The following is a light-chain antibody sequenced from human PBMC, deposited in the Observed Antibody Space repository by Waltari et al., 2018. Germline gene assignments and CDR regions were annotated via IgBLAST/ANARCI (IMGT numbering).Light chain of an antibody. Sequence: DVVMTQSPLSLPVTLGQPASISCRSSQSLVHSDGNAYLTWFQQRPGLSPRRLIYKVSNRDSGGPDRFSGSGSGTDFTLKISRVEAEDVGVYYCMQHTHWPFTFGPGTQVDFK. CDR1: QSLVHSDGNAY. CDR2: KVS. V-gene: IGKV2-30*02. J-gene: IGKJ3*01. CDR3: MQHTHWPFT.